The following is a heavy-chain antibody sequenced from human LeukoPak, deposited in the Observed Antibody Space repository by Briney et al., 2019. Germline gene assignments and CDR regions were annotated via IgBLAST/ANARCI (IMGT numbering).Heavy chain of an antibody. J-gene: IGHJ4*02. CDR1: GGTFSSYA. Sequence: GASVKVSCKASGGTFSSYAISWVRQAPGQGLEWMGWISAYNGNTNYAQKLQGRVTMTTDTSTSTAYMELRSLRSDDTAVYYCAREYYYDSSGYYYFDYWGQGTLVTVSS. V-gene: IGHV1-18*01. CDR3: AREYYYDSSGYYYFDY. CDR2: ISAYNGNT. D-gene: IGHD3-22*01.